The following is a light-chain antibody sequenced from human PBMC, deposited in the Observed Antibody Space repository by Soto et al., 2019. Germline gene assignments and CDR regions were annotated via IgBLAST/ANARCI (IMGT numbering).Light chain of an antibody. CDR2: EVS. J-gene: IGLJ1*01. CDR3: CSYAGSSTYYV. CDR1: SSDVGSYNL. Sequence: SVLTQPASVSGSPGQSITISSPGTSSDVGSYNLVSWYQQHPGKAPKLMIYEVSKRPSGVSNRFSGSKSGNTASLTISGLQAEDEADYYCCSYAGSSTYYVFGTGTKVTVL. V-gene: IGLV2-23*02.